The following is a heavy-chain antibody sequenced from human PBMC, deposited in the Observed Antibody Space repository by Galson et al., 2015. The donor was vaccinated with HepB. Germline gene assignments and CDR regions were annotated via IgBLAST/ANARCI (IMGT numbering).Heavy chain of an antibody. J-gene: IGHJ6*02. CDR2: ISYDGSNN. CDR1: GFTFSSYA. CDR3: ARDRVVAAIYYYYGMDV. V-gene: IGHV3-30*04. D-gene: IGHD2-15*01. Sequence: SLRLSCAASGFTFSSYAMHWVRQAPGKGLEWVAVISYDGSNNYYADSVKGRFTISRDNSKNTLYLQMNSLRAEDTAVYYCARDRVVAAIYYYYGMDVWGQGTTVTVSS.